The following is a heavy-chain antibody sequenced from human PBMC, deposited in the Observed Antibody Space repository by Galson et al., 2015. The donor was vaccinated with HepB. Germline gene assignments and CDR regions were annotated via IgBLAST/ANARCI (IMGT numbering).Heavy chain of an antibody. CDR1: GFSVSSNY. V-gene: IGHV3-66*01. Sequence: SLRLSCAASGFSVSSNYMNWVRQAPEKGLECVSVIYSSGTTYYADSVKGRFTISRDTSKNTLYLQMDSLRVEDTAVYYCVMGIAAAGIDFWGQGTLVTVSS. CDR2: IYSSGTT. CDR3: VMGIAAAGIDF. D-gene: IGHD6-25*01. J-gene: IGHJ4*02.